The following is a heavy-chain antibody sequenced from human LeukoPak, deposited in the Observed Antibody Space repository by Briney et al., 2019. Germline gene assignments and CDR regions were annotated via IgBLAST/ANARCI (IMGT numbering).Heavy chain of an antibody. CDR1: GGSFSGYY. D-gene: IGHD5-18*01. CDR2: INHSGST. CDR3: ARRRIQLWLRSWYYFDY. Sequence: SETLSLTCAVYGGSFSGYYWSWIRQPPGKGLEWIGEINHSGSTNYNPPLKSRVTISVDTSKNQFSLKLSSVTAADTAVYYCARRRIQLWLRSWYYFDYWGQGTLVTVSS. V-gene: IGHV4-34*01. J-gene: IGHJ4*02.